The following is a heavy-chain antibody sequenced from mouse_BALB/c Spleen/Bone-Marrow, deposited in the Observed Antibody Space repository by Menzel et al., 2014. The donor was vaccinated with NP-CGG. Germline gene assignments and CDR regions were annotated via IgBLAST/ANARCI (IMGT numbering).Heavy chain of an antibody. D-gene: IGHD2-14*01. CDR3: AYRYAY. J-gene: IGHJ3*01. CDR2: ISYSGST. CDR1: GYSITSDYA. V-gene: IGHV3-2*02. Sequence: EVQLQQSGPGLVKPSQSLSLTCTVTGYSITSDYAWNWIRQFPGNKLEWVGYISYSGSTSYNPSLKSRISITRDTSKNQFFQQLNSVTTEDTATYYCAYRYAYWGQGTLVTVSA.